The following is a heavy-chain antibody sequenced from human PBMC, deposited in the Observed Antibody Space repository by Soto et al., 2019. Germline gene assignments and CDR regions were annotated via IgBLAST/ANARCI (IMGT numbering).Heavy chain of an antibody. CDR2: IYYSGST. Sequence: SETLSLTCTVSGGSISSGDYYWSWIRQPPGKGLEWIAYIYYSGSTNYNPSLKSRVTISVDKSKNQFSLKLSSVTAADTAVYYCARAPYDFWSGYLSPGDYYGMDVWGQGTTVTVSS. V-gene: IGHV4-30-4*01. CDR1: GGSISSGDYY. D-gene: IGHD3-3*01. J-gene: IGHJ6*02. CDR3: ARAPYDFWSGYLSPGDYYGMDV.